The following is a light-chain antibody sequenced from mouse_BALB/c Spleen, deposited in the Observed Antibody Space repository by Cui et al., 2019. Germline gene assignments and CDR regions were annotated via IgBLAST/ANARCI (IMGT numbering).Light chain of an antibody. CDR3: QHHYGTPYT. Sequence: DIQMTQSPASLSASVGETVTITCRASENIYSYLEWYQQKQGKSPQLLVYNAKTLAESVPSKFSGSGSGTQFSLKVNSLQPEDFGSYYCQHHYGTPYTFGRGTKLEIK. V-gene: IGKV12-44*01. CDR2: NAK. CDR1: ENIYSY. J-gene: IGKJ2*01.